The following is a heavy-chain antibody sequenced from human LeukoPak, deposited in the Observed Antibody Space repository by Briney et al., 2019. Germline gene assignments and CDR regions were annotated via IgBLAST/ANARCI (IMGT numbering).Heavy chain of an antibody. V-gene: IGHV1-2*02. CDR3: ARIFHLDIVVGPAATPFDY. J-gene: IGHJ4*02. CDR1: GYTFTGYY. CDR2: INPNSGGT. Sequence: ASVKVSCKASGYTFTGYYMHWVRQAPGQGLEWMGWINPNSGGTNYAQKFQGRVTMTRDTSISTAYMELSRLRSDDTAVYYCARIFHLDIVVGPAATPFDYWGQGTLVTVSS. D-gene: IGHD2-2*03.